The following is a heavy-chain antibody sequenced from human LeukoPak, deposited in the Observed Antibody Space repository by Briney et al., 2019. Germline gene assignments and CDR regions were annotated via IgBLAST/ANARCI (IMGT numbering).Heavy chain of an antibody. CDR3: VKSGIPGPLAFDI. Sequence: PGGSLRLSCAASGFTFSDYYMSWIRQAPEKGLEWVSFISESSSYTKYADSVKGRFTISRDNAKSTLYLQMNSLRVEDTAVYYCVKSGIPGPLAFDIWGHGTVVTVSS. V-gene: IGHV3-11*06. CDR2: ISESSSYT. J-gene: IGHJ3*02. D-gene: IGHD3-10*01. CDR1: GFTFSDYY.